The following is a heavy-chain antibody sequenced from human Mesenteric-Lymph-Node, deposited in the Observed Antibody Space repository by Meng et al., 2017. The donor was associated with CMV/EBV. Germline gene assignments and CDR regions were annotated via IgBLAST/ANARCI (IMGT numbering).Heavy chain of an antibody. CDR1: GGTFSSYT. Sequence: SVKVSCKASGGTFSSYTISWVRQAPGQGLEWMGRIIPILGIANYAQKFQGRVTITADKSTSTAYMELSSLRSEDTAVYYCARERGDYSNHNYYGMDVWGQGTTVTVS. D-gene: IGHD4-11*01. V-gene: IGHV1-69*04. CDR2: IIPILGIA. J-gene: IGHJ6*02. CDR3: ARERGDYSNHNYYGMDV.